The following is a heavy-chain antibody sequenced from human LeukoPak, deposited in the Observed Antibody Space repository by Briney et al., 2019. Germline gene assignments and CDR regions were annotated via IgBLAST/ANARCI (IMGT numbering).Heavy chain of an antibody. D-gene: IGHD2-2*01. CDR1: ESTMRDHA. J-gene: IGHJ6*03. CDR2: ISYGDEST. V-gene: IGHV3-23*01. Sequence: GGSLRLSCAASESTMRDHAISWVRQAPGKGLEWVSAISYGDESTYYADSVKGRFTISRDNSKNTLYLQMNSLSAEDTAVYYCAKRGNPAVGHHYLDVWGKGTTVSVSS. CDR3: AKRGNPAVGHHYLDV.